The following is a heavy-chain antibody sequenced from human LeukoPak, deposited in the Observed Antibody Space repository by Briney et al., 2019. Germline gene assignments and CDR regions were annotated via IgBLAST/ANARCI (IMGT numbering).Heavy chain of an antibody. CDR1: GDSISSGGYS. V-gene: IGHV4-61*08. Sequence: SETLSLTCAVSGDSISSGGYSWSWIRQPPGKGLECIGYIYYCGSTNYNPSLKSRVTISVDTSKNQFSLKLSSVTAADTAVYYCARGHITMVRGVIIYDAFDIWGQGTMVTVSS. CDR2: IYYCGST. CDR3: ARGHITMVRGVIIYDAFDI. D-gene: IGHD3-10*01. J-gene: IGHJ3*02.